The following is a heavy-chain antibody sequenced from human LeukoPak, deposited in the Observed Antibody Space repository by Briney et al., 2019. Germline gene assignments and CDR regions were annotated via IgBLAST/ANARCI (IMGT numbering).Heavy chain of an antibody. CDR2: MNPNNSDI. CDR3: VRVPPGTTIYAY. D-gene: IGHD1-14*01. J-gene: IGHJ4*02. CDR1: GYTFTSYH. V-gene: IGHV1-8*01. Sequence: SVTVSCKASGYTFTSYHINWVRQATGQGLEWVGWMNPNNSDIGNAQKFQGRVTMTRNTSIGTAYMELSSLRSEDTAIYYCVRVPPGTTIYAYWGQGTLVTVSS.